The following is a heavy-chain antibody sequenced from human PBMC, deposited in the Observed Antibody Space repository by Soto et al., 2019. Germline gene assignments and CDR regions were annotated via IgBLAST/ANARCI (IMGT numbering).Heavy chain of an antibody. CDR1: GGSFSGYY. V-gene: IGHV4-34*01. CDR2: INHSGST. CDR3: ARCNTADAFDI. J-gene: IGHJ3*02. Sequence: SGTLSLTCAVYGGSFSGYYWSWIRQPPGKGLEWIGEINHSGSTNYNPSLKSRVTISVDTSKNQFYLKLSSVTAADTAVYYCARCNTADAFDIWCQGPMVT.